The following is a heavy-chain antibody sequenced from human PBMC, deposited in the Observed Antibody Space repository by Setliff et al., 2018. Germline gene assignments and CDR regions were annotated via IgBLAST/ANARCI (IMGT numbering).Heavy chain of an antibody. Sequence: ASVKVSCKASGYIFTSYGISWVRQAPGQGLEWMGWISTYNGVTNYAQRFQGRVTMTTDTSTSAAYMELSSLRFEDTAVYYCARDTRDKYDTSGYYLSFDSWGQGAMVTVSS. V-gene: IGHV1-18*01. D-gene: IGHD3-22*01. J-gene: IGHJ4*02. CDR2: ISTYNGVT. CDR3: ARDTRDKYDTSGYYLSFDS. CDR1: GYIFTSYG.